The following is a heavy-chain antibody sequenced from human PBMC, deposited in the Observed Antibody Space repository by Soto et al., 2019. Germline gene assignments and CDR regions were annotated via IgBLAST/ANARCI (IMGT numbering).Heavy chain of an antibody. CDR2: IIPILGIA. CDR3: AREGYCSGGSCHKFDY. V-gene: IGHV1-69*08. CDR1: GGTFSSYT. D-gene: IGHD2-15*01. Sequence: QVQLVQSGAEVKKPGSSVKVSCKASGGTFSSYTISWVRQAPGQGLEWMGRIIPILGIANYAQKFQGRVTITADKSTSTAYTELSSLRSEDTAVYYCAREGYCSGGSCHKFDYWGQGTLVTVSS. J-gene: IGHJ4*02.